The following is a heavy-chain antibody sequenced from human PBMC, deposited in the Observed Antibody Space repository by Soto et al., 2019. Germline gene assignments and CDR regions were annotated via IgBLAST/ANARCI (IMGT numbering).Heavy chain of an antibody. Sequence: GGSLRLSCAASGFTFISYSMSWVRQAPGKGLEWVSGFRTGGDDGTTYYADSVKGRFTISRDNSKNTLFLQMNSLRAGDTAIYYCAKKVNSGPGSQYFDYWGQGTLVTVSS. CDR1: GFTFISYS. J-gene: IGHJ4*02. CDR3: AKKVNSGPGSQYFDY. CDR2: FRTGGDDGTT. V-gene: IGHV3-23*01. D-gene: IGHD3-10*01.